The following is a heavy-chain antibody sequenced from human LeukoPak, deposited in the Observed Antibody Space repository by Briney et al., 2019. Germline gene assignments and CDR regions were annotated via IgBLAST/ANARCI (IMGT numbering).Heavy chain of an antibody. D-gene: IGHD7-27*01. J-gene: IGHJ6*02. V-gene: IGHV3-53*04. CDR3: ARDGYWGSHYYYGMDV. Sequence: PGGSLRLSCAASGFTVSSNYMSWVRQAPGKGLEWVSVIYSGGSTYYADSVKGRFTISRHNFKNTLYLQMNSLRAEDTAVYYCARDGYWGSHYYYGMDVWGQGTTVTVSS. CDR2: IYSGGST. CDR1: GFTVSSNY.